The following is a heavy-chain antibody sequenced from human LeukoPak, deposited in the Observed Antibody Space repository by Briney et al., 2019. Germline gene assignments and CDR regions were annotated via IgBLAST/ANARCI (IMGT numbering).Heavy chain of an antibody. Sequence: GGSLRLSCATSGFTFSTYSMNWVRQAPGKGLGWVSSISSSSSYIYYADSVKGRFTISRDNAKNSLYLQMNSLRAEDTALYYCARSPRYSRLNRGWGQGTLVTVSS. J-gene: IGHJ4*02. CDR2: ISSSSSYI. V-gene: IGHV3-21*01. D-gene: IGHD6-13*01. CDR3: ARSPRYSRLNRG. CDR1: GFTFSTYS.